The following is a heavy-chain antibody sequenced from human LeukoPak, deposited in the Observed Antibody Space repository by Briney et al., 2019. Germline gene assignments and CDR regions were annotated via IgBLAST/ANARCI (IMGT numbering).Heavy chain of an antibody. CDR2: IYNSGST. CDR1: GGALSSGY. D-gene: IGHD6-19*01. V-gene: IGHV4-4*07. J-gene: IGHJ4*02. Sequence: PSQSLSLTRTLSGGALSSGYGSSIPEPAGQRLEGIGRIYNSGSTNYNHSLQSRVTISVDKSKNQFSLKLSSVTAADTAVYYCARVIAVAGELDYWGEGALVTVSS. CDR3: ARVIAVAGELDY.